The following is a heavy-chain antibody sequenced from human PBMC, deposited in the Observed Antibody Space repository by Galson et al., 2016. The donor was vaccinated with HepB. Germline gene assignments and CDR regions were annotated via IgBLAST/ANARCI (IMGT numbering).Heavy chain of an antibody. Sequence: SETLSLTCTVSGDSISSSRHYWAWIRQPPGKGLEWLANIYYSGGTYYNPSLESRLTIPIDTSKNQFSLQVNSVTASDTAVYYCARASMPQHYDSTGPFDQWGQGKVVSAS. CDR2: IYYSGGT. J-gene: IGHJ4*02. D-gene: IGHD3-22*01. CDR1: GDSISSSRHY. CDR3: ARASMPQHYDSTGPFDQ. V-gene: IGHV4-39*02.